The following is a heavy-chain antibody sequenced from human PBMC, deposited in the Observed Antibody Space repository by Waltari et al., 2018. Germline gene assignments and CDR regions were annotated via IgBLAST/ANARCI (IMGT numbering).Heavy chain of an antibody. CDR1: VFTFINYA. CDR3: ARHLYSIDYLELDN. CDR2: ISDSGVVT. D-gene: IGHD3-22*01. V-gene: IGHV3-23*01. Sequence: EGHLLESGGGLVQPGGSLRLSCVASVFTFINYALSWVLQAPGKGLEWVSGISDSGVVTKYADSVKGRFTVSRDNSKNTLYLQLNSLRAEDTAVYYCARHLYSIDYLELDNWGQGTLVTVSS. J-gene: IGHJ4*02.